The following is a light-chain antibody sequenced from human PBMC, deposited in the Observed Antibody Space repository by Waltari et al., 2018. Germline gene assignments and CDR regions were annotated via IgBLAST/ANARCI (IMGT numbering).Light chain of an antibody. CDR1: QSISRY. Sequence: IMLTQSPGTLSLSPGERATLSCRASQSISRYLAWYQQKPGQDPRLLIFVASPRATGIPDRFSGSGSGTDFSLTISGLEPEDSAVYYCQHHFRLPATFGQGTKVEIK. J-gene: IGKJ1*01. CDR3: QHHFRLPAT. CDR2: VAS. V-gene: IGKV3-20*01.